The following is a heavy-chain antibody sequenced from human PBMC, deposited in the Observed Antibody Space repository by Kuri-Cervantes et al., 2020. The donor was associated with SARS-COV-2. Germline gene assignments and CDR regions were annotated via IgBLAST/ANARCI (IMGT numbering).Heavy chain of an antibody. J-gene: IGHJ6*03. CDR1: SGSFSGYL. CDR3: ARAYGFLRYIYYMDV. V-gene: IGHV4-34*01. Sequence: SETLSLTCAVNSGSFSGYLWNWIRQSPGKGLEWIGEINHGGSTNYNPSPKSRVTISVDTSSKQFSLHLGSVTAADTAVYYCARAYGFLRYIYYMDVWGRGTTVTVSS. CDR2: INHGGST. D-gene: IGHD4-17*01.